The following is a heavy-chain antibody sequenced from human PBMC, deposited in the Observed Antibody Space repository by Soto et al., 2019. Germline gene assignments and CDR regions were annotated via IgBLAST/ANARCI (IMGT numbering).Heavy chain of an antibody. D-gene: IGHD4-17*01. CDR3: ARRLTTGEIDY. V-gene: IGHV1-18*01. Sequence: QVKLVQSGGEVKKPGASVKVSCKASGYIFNSFGISWVREAPGQGLEWMGWISAYTGNTKYAQNFQGRVTMTTDTSTSTAYMELRSLRSDDTAVYYCARRLTTGEIDYWGQGTLVTVSS. J-gene: IGHJ4*02. CDR2: ISAYTGNT. CDR1: GYIFNSFG.